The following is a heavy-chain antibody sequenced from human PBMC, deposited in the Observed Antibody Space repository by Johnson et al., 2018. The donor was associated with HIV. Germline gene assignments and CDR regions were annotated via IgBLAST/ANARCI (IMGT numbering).Heavy chain of an antibody. CDR3: ARDRGAIAAAVNDAFDI. V-gene: IGHV3-43D*03. J-gene: IGHJ3*02. CDR2: ISWDGGST. Sequence: VQLVESGGGVVRPWGSLRLSCAASGFTFDDYAMHWVRQAPGKGLEWVSLISWDGGSTYYADSVKGRFTISRDNSKNTLYLQMNSLRAEDTALYYCARDRGAIAAAVNDAFDIWGQGTMLTVSS. CDR1: GFTFDDYA. D-gene: IGHD6-13*01.